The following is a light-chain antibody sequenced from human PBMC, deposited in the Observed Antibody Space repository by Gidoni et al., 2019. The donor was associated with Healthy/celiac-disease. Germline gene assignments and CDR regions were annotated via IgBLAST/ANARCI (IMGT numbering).Light chain of an antibody. CDR3: QQSYSTPWT. Sequence: DIQMTQSPSSLSASVGDRVTITCRASQSISSYLNWYQQKPGKAPKLLIYAASSLQSGVPSRFSGSGSGTDFTLQPEDFATYYCQQSYSTPWTFGQGTKVEIK. CDR2: AAS. CDR1: QSISSY. J-gene: IGKJ1*01. V-gene: IGKV1-39*01.